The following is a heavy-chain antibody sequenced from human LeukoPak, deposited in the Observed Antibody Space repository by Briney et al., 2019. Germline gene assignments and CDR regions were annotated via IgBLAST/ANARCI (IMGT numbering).Heavy chain of an antibody. CDR1: GFTFSSYW. CDR3: ARESRGYDILTGKYHRGYYSYYMDV. J-gene: IGHJ6*03. D-gene: IGHD3-9*01. CDR2: IKQDGSEK. V-gene: IGHV3-7*01. Sequence: GGSLRLSCAASGFTFSSYWMSWVRQAPGKGLEWVANIKQDGSEKYYVDSVKGRFTISRDTAKNTLYLQMNSLRAEDTAVYYCARESRGYDILTGKYHRGYYSYYMDVWGKGTTVTVSS.